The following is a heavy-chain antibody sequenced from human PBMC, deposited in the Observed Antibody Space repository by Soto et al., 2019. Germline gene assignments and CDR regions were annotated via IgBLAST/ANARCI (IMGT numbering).Heavy chain of an antibody. CDR2: IIPIFGTA. D-gene: IGHD5-12*01. V-gene: IGHV1-69*12. CDR3: ARGNHRWLQLWYFDL. Sequence: QVQLVQSGAEVKKPGSSVTVSCKASGGTFSSYTISWVRQAPGQGLEWMGGIIPIFGTANYAQKFQGRVTITADESXXTAYMELSSLRSEDTAVYYCARGNHRWLQLWYFDLWGRDTLVTVSS. J-gene: IGHJ2*01. CDR1: GGTFSSYT.